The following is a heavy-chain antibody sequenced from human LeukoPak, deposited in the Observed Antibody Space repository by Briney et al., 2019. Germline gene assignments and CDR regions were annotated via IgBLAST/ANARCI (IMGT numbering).Heavy chain of an antibody. V-gene: IGHV3-48*03. CDR3: ARVPFGELFDY. J-gene: IGHJ4*02. CDR1: GFTXSSYE. CDR2: ISSSGSTI. D-gene: IGHD3-10*01. Sequence: SLXXXXXASGFTXSSYEMNWVRQAPGKGLEWVSYISSSGSTIYYADSVKGRSTISRDNAKNSLYLQMNSLRAEDTAVYYCARVPFGELFDYWGQGTLVTVSS.